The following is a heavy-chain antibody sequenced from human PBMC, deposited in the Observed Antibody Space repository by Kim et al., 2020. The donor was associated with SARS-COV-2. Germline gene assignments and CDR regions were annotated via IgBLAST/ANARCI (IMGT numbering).Heavy chain of an antibody. D-gene: IGHD2-15*01. CDR3: ARRPRWYCSGGSCWNWFDP. CDR1: GGSFSGYY. V-gene: IGHV4-34*01. J-gene: IGHJ5*02. CDR2: INHSGST. Sequence: SETLSLTCAVYGGSFSGYYWSWIRQPPGKGLEWIGEINHSGSTNYNPSLKSRVTISVDTSKNQFSLKLSSVTAADTAVYYCARRPRWYCSGGSCWNWFDPGAREPWSPSPQ.